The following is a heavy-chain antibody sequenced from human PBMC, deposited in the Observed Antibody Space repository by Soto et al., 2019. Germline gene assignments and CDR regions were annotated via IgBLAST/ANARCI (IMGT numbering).Heavy chain of an antibody. V-gene: IGHV1-8*01. CDR1: GYTFTSYD. D-gene: IGHD3-3*01. J-gene: IGHJ5*02. CDR3: ARRIPITIFGVVTPSRFDP. Sequence: GASVKVSCKASGYTFTSYDINWVRQATGQGLEWMGWMNPNSGNTGYAQKFQGRVTMTRNTSISTAYMELSSLRSEDTAVYYCARRIPITIFGVVTPSRFDPWGQGTLVTVSS. CDR2: MNPNSGNT.